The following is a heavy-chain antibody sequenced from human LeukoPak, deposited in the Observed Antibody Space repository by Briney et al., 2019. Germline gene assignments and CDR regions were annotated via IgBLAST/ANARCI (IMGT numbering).Heavy chain of an antibody. V-gene: IGHV1-69*04. Sequence: VASVKVSCKASGGTFSSYAISWVRQAPGQGLEWMGRIIPTLGIANYAQKFQGRVTITADKSTSTAYMELSSLRSEDTAVYYCARDDPDSSGYYFGAFDIWGQGTMVTVSS. D-gene: IGHD3-22*01. CDR3: ARDDPDSSGYYFGAFDI. CDR1: GGTFSSYA. CDR2: IIPTLGIA. J-gene: IGHJ3*02.